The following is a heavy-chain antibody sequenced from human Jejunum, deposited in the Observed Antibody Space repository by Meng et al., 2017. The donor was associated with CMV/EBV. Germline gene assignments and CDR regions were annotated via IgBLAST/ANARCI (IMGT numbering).Heavy chain of an antibody. D-gene: IGHD4-17*01. CDR1: GFTFSNYW. Sequence: SRAASGFTFSNYWMHWVRQAQGKGLVWVSRIDTNGRTINYADSVKGRFTISRDNAKNTLYLQMNSLRAEDTAVYYCARAGDYRFDYWGQGTLVTVSS. J-gene: IGHJ4*02. CDR2: IDTNGRTI. V-gene: IGHV3-74*01. CDR3: ARAGDYRFDY.